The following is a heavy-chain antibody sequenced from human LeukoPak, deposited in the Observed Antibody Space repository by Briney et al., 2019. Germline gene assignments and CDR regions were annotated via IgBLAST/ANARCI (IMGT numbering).Heavy chain of an antibody. Sequence: EASVKVSCKASGYTFTGYYMHWVRQAPGQGLEWMGWINPNSGGTNYAQKFQGRVTMTRDTSISTAYMELSRLRSDDTAVYYCARGSLIRSMVRGVSDYWGQGTLVTVSS. V-gene: IGHV1-2*02. CDR3: ARGSLIRSMVRGVSDY. D-gene: IGHD3-10*01. J-gene: IGHJ4*02. CDR1: GYTFTGYY. CDR2: INPNSGGT.